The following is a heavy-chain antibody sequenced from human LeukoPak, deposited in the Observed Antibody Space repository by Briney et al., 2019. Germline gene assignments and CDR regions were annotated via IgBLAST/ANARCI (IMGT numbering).Heavy chain of an antibody. D-gene: IGHD2-2*01. J-gene: IGHJ4*02. V-gene: IGHV4-39*01. CDR2: LFCSGST. Sequence: SETLSLTCTVSGGSISSSRYYWGWIRQSPGKGLAWIGSLFCSGSTYYNPSFKSRVTISVDTSKNQFSLKLSSVTAADTAVYYCTVTSFWGQGTLVTVSS. CDR3: TVTSF. CDR1: GGSISSSRYY.